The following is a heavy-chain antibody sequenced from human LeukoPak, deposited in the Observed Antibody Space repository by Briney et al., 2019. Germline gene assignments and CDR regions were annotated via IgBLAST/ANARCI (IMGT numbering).Heavy chain of an antibody. CDR1: GFTFSSYG. J-gene: IGHJ4*02. CDR3: AKDPGIAAAGTGYYFDY. CDR2: ISYDGSNK. V-gene: IGHV3-30*18. Sequence: GGPLRLSCAASGFTFSSYGMHWVRQAPGKGLEWVAVISYDGSNKYYADSVKGRFTISRDNSKNTLYLQMNSLRAEDTAVYYCAKDPGIAAAGTGYYFDYWGQGTLVTVSS. D-gene: IGHD6-13*01.